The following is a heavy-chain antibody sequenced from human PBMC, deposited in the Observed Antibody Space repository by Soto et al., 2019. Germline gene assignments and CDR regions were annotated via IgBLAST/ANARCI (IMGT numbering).Heavy chain of an antibody. CDR3: ARLEGLATISYYFDY. J-gene: IGHJ4*02. V-gene: IGHV4-39*01. D-gene: IGHD3-9*01. Sequence: QLQLQESGPGLVKPSETLSLTCSVSGDSINSDNYYWGWIRQPPGKGLEWIGGIYYRGNTYYNPSLKTRVTISLEKSKSQFSLELNSVPAADSAVYFCARLEGLATISYYFDYWGQGTLVTVSS. CDR1: GDSINSDNYY. CDR2: IYYRGNT.